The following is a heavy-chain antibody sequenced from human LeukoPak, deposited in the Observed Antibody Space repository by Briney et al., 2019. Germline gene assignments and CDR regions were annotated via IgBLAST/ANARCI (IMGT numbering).Heavy chain of an antibody. CDR1: GLTFRNYG. D-gene: IGHD2-2*01. CDR3: AKDQIGWVVPAANMDY. V-gene: IGHV3-33*06. CDR2: IWYDGSNK. Sequence: GGSLRLSCAASGLTFRNYGMHWVRQAPGKGLEWVAVIWYDGSNKYYADSVKGRFTISRDNSKDTLYLQMNSLRAEDTAVYYCAKDQIGWVVPAANMDYWGQGTLVTVSS. J-gene: IGHJ4*02.